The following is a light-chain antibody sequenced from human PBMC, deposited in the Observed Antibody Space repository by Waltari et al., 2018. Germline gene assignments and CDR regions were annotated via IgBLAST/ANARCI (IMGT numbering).Light chain of an antibody. CDR3: CSYAGSFTWV. CDR1: SSDVGVYNL. CDR2: DVS. V-gene: IGLV2-23*02. J-gene: IGLJ3*02. Sequence: QSALTQPASVSGSPGQSFTISCTGTSSDVGVYNLVAWYQQHPGKAPKLLIYDVSERPSGVSSRFSGSKSGNTASLTISGIQADDEADYYCCSYAGSFTWVFGGGTKVTVL.